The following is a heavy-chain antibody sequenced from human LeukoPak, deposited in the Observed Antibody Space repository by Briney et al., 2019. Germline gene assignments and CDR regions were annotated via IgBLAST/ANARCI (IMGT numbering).Heavy chain of an antibody. D-gene: IGHD2-2*01. CDR1: GFTFSSYA. Sequence: GGSLRLSCAASGFTFSSYAMHWVRQAPGKGLEWVANIKQDGSEKYYVDSVKGRFTISRDNAKNSLYLQMNSLRAEDTAVYYCARRRGSTSGSYYMDVWGKGTTVTVSS. V-gene: IGHV3-7*01. CDR2: IKQDGSEK. CDR3: ARRRGSTSGSYYMDV. J-gene: IGHJ6*03.